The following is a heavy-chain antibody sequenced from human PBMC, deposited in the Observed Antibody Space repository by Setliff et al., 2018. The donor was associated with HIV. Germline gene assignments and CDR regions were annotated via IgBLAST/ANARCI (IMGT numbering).Heavy chain of an antibody. D-gene: IGHD6-13*01. CDR3: ARTYSSNWYIDY. CDR2: MYYSGRT. CDR1: GGSIKSSDYY. V-gene: IGHV4-39*07. J-gene: IGHJ4*02. Sequence: KTSETLSLTCSVSGGSIKSSDYYWGWIRQAPGKGLEWIGSMYYSGRTYDSPTLKSRVTISVDTSKNQFSLKLSSVTAADTAIYYCARTYSSNWYIDYWGQGTLVTVSS.